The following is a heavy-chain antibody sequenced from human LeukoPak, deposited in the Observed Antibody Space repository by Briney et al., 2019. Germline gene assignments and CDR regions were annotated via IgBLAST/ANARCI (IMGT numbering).Heavy chain of an antibody. CDR2: ISYDGSNK. D-gene: IGHD6-13*01. CDR1: GFTFSSYA. CDR3: ASSYSSSGAFDY. J-gene: IGHJ4*02. V-gene: IGHV3-30-3*01. Sequence: PGGSLRLSCAASGFTFSSYAMHWVRQAPSKGLEWVAVISYDGSNKYYADSVKGRFTISRDNSKNTLYLQMNSLRAEDTAVYYCASSYSSSGAFDYWGQGTLVTVSS.